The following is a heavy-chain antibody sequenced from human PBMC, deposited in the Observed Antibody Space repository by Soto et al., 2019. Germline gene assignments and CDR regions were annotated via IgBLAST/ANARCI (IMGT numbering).Heavy chain of an antibody. Sequence: EVQLVESGGGLVQPGRSLRLSCTASGFTFGDYAMSWFRQAPGKGLEWVGFIRSKAYGGTTEYAASVKGRFTISRDDSKSIAYLQMNSLKTEDTAVYYCTRVWSSGWYPNWFDPWGQGTLVTVSS. CDR1: GFTFGDYA. D-gene: IGHD6-19*01. V-gene: IGHV3-49*03. CDR3: TRVWSSGWYPNWFDP. J-gene: IGHJ5*02. CDR2: IRSKAYGGTT.